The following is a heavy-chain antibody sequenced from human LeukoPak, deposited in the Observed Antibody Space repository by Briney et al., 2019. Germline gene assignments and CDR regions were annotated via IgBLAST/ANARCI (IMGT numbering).Heavy chain of an antibody. Sequence: PSGTLSLTCAVSGGSISSNNWWSWVRQPPGKGLEWIGEIYHSGSTNYNPSLKSRVTISVDKSKNQFSLKLSSVTAADTAVYYCARDENYYDDSAFDIWGQGTMVTVSS. V-gene: IGHV4-4*02. D-gene: IGHD3-22*01. CDR3: ARDENYYDDSAFDI. CDR2: IYHSGST. CDR1: GGSISSNNW. J-gene: IGHJ3*02.